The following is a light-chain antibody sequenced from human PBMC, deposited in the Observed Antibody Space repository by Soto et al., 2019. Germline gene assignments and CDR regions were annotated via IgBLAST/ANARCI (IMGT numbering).Light chain of an antibody. CDR2: AAS. J-gene: IGKJ5*01. Sequence: DIQMTQSPSSLSASVGDRVTITCRASESIARHLNWYQQKPGKAPTLLIYAASSLQNGVPSRFRGGGSGTDFTLTISNLQPEDFATYYCQQSYSALSITFGQGTRLEI. CDR3: QQSYSALSIT. V-gene: IGKV1-39*01. CDR1: ESIARH.